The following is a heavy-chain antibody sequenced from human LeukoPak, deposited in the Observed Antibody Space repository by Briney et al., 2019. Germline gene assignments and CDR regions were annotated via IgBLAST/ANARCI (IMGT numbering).Heavy chain of an antibody. J-gene: IGHJ4*02. D-gene: IGHD5-12*01. Sequence: GESLKISCKGSGYSFTSYWIGWVRQMPGKGLEWMGKIDPSDSYTDYSPSFQGHVTTSGDKSISTAYLQWSSLKASDTAMYYCARHLYSAYDADDYWGQGTLVTVSS. CDR2: IDPSDSYT. CDR1: GYSFTSYW. V-gene: IGHV5-10-1*01. CDR3: ARHLYSAYDADDY.